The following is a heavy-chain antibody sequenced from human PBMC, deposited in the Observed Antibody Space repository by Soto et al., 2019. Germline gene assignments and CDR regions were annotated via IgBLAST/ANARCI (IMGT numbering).Heavy chain of an antibody. J-gene: IGHJ4*02. CDR3: ARAVEMATRNFDY. CDR1: GGSISSYY. D-gene: IGHD5-12*01. CDR2: IYYSGST. V-gene: IGHV4-59*01. Sequence: QVQLQESGPGLVKPSETLSLTCTVSGGSISSYYWSWIRLPPGKGLEWIGYIYYSGSTNYNPSLKSRVTISVDTFKNQFSLKLSSVTAADTAVYYCARAVEMATRNFDYWGQGTLVTVSS.